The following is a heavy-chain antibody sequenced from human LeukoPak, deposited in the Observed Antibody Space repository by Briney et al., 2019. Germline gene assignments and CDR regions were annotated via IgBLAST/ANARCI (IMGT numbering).Heavy chain of an antibody. CDR2: IILIFGTA. Sequence: SVKVSCKASGGTFSSYAISWVRQAPGQGLEWMGGIILIFGTANYAQKFQGRVTITADESTSTAYMELSSLRSEDTAVYYCARSPEYCSSTSCGYYYYYGMDVWGKGTTVTVSS. CDR1: GGTFSSYA. D-gene: IGHD2-2*01. V-gene: IGHV1-69*01. J-gene: IGHJ6*04. CDR3: ARSPEYCSSTSCGYYYYYGMDV.